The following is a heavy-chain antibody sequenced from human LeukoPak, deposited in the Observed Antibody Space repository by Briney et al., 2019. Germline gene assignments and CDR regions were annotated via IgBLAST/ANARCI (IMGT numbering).Heavy chain of an antibody. CDR2: IYHSGST. V-gene: IGHV4-4*02. D-gene: IGHD3-3*01. J-gene: IGHJ3*02. CDR1: GGSISSSNW. Sequence: PSGTLSLTCAVSGGSISSSNWWSWVRRPPGKGREWIGEIYHSGSTNYNPSLKSRVTISVDKSKTQFSLKLSSVTAADTAVYYCARDTPPGVVTGGAFDIWGQGTTVTISS. CDR3: ARDTPPGVVTGGAFDI.